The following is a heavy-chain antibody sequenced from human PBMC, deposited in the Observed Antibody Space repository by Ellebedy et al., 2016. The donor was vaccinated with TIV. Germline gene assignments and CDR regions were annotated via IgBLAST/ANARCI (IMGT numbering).Heavy chain of an antibody. J-gene: IGHJ4*02. CDR1: GGSISSYSW. CDR3: AKTGETRFDY. CDR2: IFHTGIT. D-gene: IGHD7-27*01. V-gene: IGHV4-4*02. Sequence: MPSETLSLTCAVSGGSISSYSWWSWVRQPPGKGLEWMGEIFHTGITNYNPSLKSRVTMSIDKSKNQFSLNLSSVSAADSAVYYCAKTGETRFDYWGQGTLVTVSS.